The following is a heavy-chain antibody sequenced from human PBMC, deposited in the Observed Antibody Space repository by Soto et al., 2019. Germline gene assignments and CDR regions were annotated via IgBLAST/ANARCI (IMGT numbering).Heavy chain of an antibody. Sequence: EVQLVESGGGLVQPGGSLRLSCAASGFTFRSHDMHWVRQVTGKGVEWVSGIDSAGDAKYPASVKGRFTISRENAKNSLYLQMNSLRAEDTAMYYCTRGGIWGVSWNWFDTWGQGTLVTVSS. V-gene: IGHV3-13*01. CDR3: TRGGIWGVSWNWFDT. CDR1: GFTFRSHD. J-gene: IGHJ5*02. CDR2: IDSAGDA. D-gene: IGHD3-10*01.